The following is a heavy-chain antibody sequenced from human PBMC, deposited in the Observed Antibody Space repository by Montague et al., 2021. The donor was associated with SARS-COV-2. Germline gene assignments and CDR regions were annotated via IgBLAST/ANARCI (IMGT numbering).Heavy chain of an antibody. Sequence: LGKPTQTLTLTCTFSGFSLSTSGVGVGWIRQPPGKGLEWIGSXYYSGSTYYNPSLKSRVTISVDTSKNQFSLKLSSVTAADTAVYYCARHVIREGNVVVVALNWFDPWGQGTLVTVSS. CDR3: ARHVIREGNVVVVALNWFDP. J-gene: IGHJ5*02. D-gene: IGHD2-15*01. CDR1: GFSLSTSGVG. V-gene: IGHV4-39*01. CDR2: XYYSGST.